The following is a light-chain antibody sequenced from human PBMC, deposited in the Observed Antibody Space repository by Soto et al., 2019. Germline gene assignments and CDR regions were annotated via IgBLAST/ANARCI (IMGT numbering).Light chain of an antibody. CDR1: QSISSW. Sequence: DFQVTQSPSTLSASVGDRVTITCRASQSISSWLAWYQQKPGKAPKLLIYKASSLESRVPSRFSGSGSGTEFTLTISSLQHDDFATYYCQHYNSYPWTFGQGTKV. CDR2: KAS. J-gene: IGKJ1*01. CDR3: QHYNSYPWT. V-gene: IGKV1-5*03.